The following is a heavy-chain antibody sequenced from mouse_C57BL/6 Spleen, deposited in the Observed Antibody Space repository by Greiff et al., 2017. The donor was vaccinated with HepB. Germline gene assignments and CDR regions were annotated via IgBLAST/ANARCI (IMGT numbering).Heavy chain of an antibody. CDR1: GFSLTSYG. CDR3: AKEADYYGSSSWFAY. CDR2: IWRGGST. V-gene: IGHV2-5*01. J-gene: IGHJ3*01. D-gene: IGHD1-1*01. Sequence: QVQLKESGPGLVQPSQSLSITCTVSGFSLTSYGIHWVRQSPGKGLEWLGVIWRGGSTDYNAAFMSRLSITKDNSKSQVFFKMNSLQADDTAIYYCAKEADYYGSSSWFAYWGQGTLVTVSA.